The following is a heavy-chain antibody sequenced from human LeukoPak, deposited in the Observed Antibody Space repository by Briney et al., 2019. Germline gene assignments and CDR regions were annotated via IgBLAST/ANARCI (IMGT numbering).Heavy chain of an antibody. Sequence: PGGSLRLSCIGSGFAFDNFAFGWVRQAPGKGLEWVSAISGSGGSTYYADSVKGRFTISRDNSKNTLYLQMNSLRAEDTAVYYCVGPDDYGDFYFDYWGQGTLVTVSS. D-gene: IGHD4-17*01. CDR3: VGPDDYGDFYFDY. V-gene: IGHV3-23*01. CDR1: GFAFDNFA. CDR2: ISGSGGST. J-gene: IGHJ4*02.